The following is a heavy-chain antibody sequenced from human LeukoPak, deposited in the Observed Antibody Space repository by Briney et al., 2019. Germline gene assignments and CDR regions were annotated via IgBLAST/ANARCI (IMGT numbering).Heavy chain of an antibody. CDR3: ARGRNNAFDI. V-gene: IGHV6-1*01. Sequence: SQTHSLTCAISGDSVSSSRDAWNWIRQSPSRGLEWLGRTYYRSNDYAVSVKTRMTINVDTSRNQVSLQLSSVTPEDTAVYYCARGRNNAFDIWGQGTMVTVS. CDR1: GDSVSSSRDA. J-gene: IGHJ3*02. D-gene: IGHD1/OR15-1a*01. CDR2: TYYRSN.